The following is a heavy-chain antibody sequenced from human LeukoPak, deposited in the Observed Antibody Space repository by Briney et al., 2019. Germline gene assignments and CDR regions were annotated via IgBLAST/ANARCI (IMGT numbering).Heavy chain of an antibody. CDR1: GGSISSYY. Sequence: SETLSLTCTVSGGSISSYYWSWIRQPPGKGLEWIGYIYYSGSTNYNPSLKSRVTISVDTSKNQFSLKLSSVTAADTAVYYCARGWYQNWLDPWGQGTLVTVSS. D-gene: IGHD6-19*01. V-gene: IGHV4-59*01. CDR3: ARGWYQNWLDP. CDR2: IYYSGST. J-gene: IGHJ5*02.